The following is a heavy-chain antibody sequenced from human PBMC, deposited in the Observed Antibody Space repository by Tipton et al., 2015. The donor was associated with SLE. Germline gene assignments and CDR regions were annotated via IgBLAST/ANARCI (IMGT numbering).Heavy chain of an antibody. J-gene: IGHJ5*02. CDR2: INHSGST. CDR1: GGSFSGYY. CDR3: AGTYYGDYVWFDP. V-gene: IGHV4-34*01. Sequence: LRLSCAVYGGSFSGYYWSWIRQPPGKGLEWIGEINHSGSTNYNPSLKSRVTISVDTSKNQFSLKLNSVTAADTAVYYCAGTYYGDYVWFDPWGQGILVTVSS. D-gene: IGHD4-17*01.